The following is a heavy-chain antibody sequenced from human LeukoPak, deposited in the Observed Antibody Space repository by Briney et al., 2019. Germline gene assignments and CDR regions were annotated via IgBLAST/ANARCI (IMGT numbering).Heavy chain of an antibody. CDR1: GFTFSSYG. J-gene: IGHJ4*02. V-gene: IGHV3-30*02. Sequence: GGSLRLSCAASGFTFSSYGMHWVRQAPGKGLEWVAFIRYDGSNKYYADSVKGRFTISRDNSKNTLYLQMNSLRAEDTAVYYCAKDHIRWFGELLSTGPFDYWGQGTLVTVSS. D-gene: IGHD3-10*01. CDR2: IRYDGSNK. CDR3: AKDHIRWFGELLSTGPFDY.